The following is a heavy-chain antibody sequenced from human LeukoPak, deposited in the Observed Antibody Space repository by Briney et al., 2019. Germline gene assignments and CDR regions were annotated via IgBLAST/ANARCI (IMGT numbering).Heavy chain of an antibody. CDR1: GGTFSSYA. V-gene: IGHV1-69*05. CDR3: ATVYSGYGGDVGY. CDR2: IIPIFGTA. D-gene: IGHD5-12*01. Sequence: ASVKVSCKASGGTFSSYAISWVRQAPGQGLEWMGGIIPIFGTANYAQKFQGRVTITTDESTSTAYMELSSLRSEDTAVYYCATVYSGYGGDVGYWGQGTLVTVSS. J-gene: IGHJ4*02.